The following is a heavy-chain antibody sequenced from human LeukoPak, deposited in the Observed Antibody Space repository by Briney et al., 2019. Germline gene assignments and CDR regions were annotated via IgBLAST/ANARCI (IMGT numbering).Heavy chain of an antibody. CDR2: INHSGST. CDR1: GGSFSGYY. CDR3: ARIEMATIGGHFDY. Sequence: SETLSLTGAVYGGSFSGYYWSWIRQPPGKGLEWIGEINHSGSTNYNPSLKSRVTISVDTSKNQFSLKLSSVTAADTAVYYCARIEMATIGGHFDYWGQGTLVTVSS. J-gene: IGHJ4*02. V-gene: IGHV4-34*01. D-gene: IGHD5-24*01.